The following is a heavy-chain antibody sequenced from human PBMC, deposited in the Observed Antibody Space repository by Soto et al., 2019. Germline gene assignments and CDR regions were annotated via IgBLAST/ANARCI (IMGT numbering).Heavy chain of an antibody. J-gene: IGHJ4*02. CDR3: TRDPGAYSSTWSFYFDS. CDR1: GFTSSRFW. V-gene: IGHV3-74*01. CDR2: INTDGSST. Sequence: GGSLRLSCAASGFTSSRFWMHWVRQAPGKGLVWVSRINTDGSSTTYADSVKGRFTISRDNAKNTLYLQMDSLRAEDTGVYYCTRDPGAYSSTWSFYFDSWGQGTLVTVS. D-gene: IGHD6-13*01.